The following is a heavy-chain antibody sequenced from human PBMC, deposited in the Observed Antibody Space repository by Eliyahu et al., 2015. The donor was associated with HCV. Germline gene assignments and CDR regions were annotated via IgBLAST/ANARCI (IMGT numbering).Heavy chain of an antibody. D-gene: IGHD3-22*01. J-gene: IGHJ4*02. Sequence: QVQLQQWGAGLLKPSETLSLTCAVYGGSFSGXYWSWIRQXPGKGLXXIGEINXXGSTNXXPSLKSRVTISVDTSKNQFSLKLSSVTAADTAVYYCARGQGYYDSSGYYYFDYWGQGTLVTVSS. V-gene: IGHV4-34*01. CDR1: GGSFSGXY. CDR3: ARGQGYYDSSGYYYFDY. CDR2: INXXGST.